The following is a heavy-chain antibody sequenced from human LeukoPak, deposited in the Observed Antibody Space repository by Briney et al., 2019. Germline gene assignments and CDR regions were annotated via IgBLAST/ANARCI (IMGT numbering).Heavy chain of an antibody. Sequence: PSQTLSLTCAVSGGSISSGSYSWSWIRQPPGKGLEWIGYIYPRGSTYYNPSLKSRVILSLDKSANQFSLKLSSVTAADTAVYFCAGTHEYGGYPTTYFDYWGQGTLVTVSS. CDR1: GGSISSGSYS. CDR3: AGTHEYGGYPTTYFDY. CDR2: IYPRGST. J-gene: IGHJ4*02. D-gene: IGHD4-17*01. V-gene: IGHV4-30-2*02.